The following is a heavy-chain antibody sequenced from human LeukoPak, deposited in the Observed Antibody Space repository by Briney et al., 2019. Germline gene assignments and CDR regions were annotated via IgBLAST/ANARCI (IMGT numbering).Heavy chain of an antibody. V-gene: IGHV1-2*06. J-gene: IGHJ4*02. CDR3: ARDWASSYDRSGYYGFDY. CDR1: GYTFTGYY. CDR2: VNPKRGGT. D-gene: IGHD3-22*01. Sequence: GASVKVSCKASGYTFTGYYMHWVRQDPGQGGEWMGRVNPKRGGTNYAQKFQGRVTMTRDRAISTAYMELSRLRSDDTAVYYCARDWASSYDRSGYYGFDYWGQGTLVTVSS.